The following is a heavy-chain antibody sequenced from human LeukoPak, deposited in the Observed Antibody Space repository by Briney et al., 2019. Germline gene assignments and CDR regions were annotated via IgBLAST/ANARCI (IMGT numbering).Heavy chain of an antibody. CDR1: GFIVSGDF. Sequence: GGSLRLSCAASGFIVSGDFMSWVRQAPGKGLEWVSVIYSDGSTYYADSVKGRFTISRDNSKNTLDLQMTGLRAEDTAIYYCARERGRGRDSPWFDYWGQGTLVTVSS. D-gene: IGHD1-26*01. J-gene: IGHJ4*02. V-gene: IGHV3-53*01. CDR2: IYSDGST. CDR3: ARERGRGRDSPWFDY.